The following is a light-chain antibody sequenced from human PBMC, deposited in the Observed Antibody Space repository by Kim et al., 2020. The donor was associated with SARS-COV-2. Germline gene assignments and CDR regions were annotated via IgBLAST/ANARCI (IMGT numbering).Light chain of an antibody. CDR3: ETWDSNTWV. V-gene: IGLV4-60*03. CDR2: VEGSGSY. Sequence: QLVLTQSSSASASLGSSVKLTCTLSSGHSGYIIAWHQQQPGKAPRYLMKVEGSGSYNKGSGIPDRFSGSSSGADRYVTISNLQSEDEADYYCETWDSNTWVFGGGTQLTVL. CDR1: SGHSGYI. J-gene: IGLJ3*02.